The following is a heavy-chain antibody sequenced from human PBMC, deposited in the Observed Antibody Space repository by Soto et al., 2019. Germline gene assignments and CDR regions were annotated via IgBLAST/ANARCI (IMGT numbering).Heavy chain of an antibody. Sequence: ASVKVSCKASGYTFASYGISWVRQAPGQGPEWMGWISAYNGNTNYAQRLQGRVTMTTDTSTNTAYMELRSLTSDDTAVYYCARRISVVAYYYYMDVWGKGTTVTVSS. V-gene: IGHV1-18*04. CDR3: ARRISVVAYYYYMDV. CDR2: ISAYNGNT. D-gene: IGHD2-15*01. J-gene: IGHJ6*03. CDR1: GYTFASYG.